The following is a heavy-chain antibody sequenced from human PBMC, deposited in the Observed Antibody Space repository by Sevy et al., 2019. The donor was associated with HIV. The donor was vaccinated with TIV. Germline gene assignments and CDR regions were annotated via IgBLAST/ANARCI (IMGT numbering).Heavy chain of an antibody. V-gene: IGHV4-28*01. CDR3: ARNRVRSSGRRLEAFDI. Sequence: SETLSLTCAVSGYSISSSNWWGWIRQPPGKGLEWIGYSYYSGRTYHNPSLKSRVSMSVDTSKNQFSLKLSSVTAVDTAVYYCARNRVRSSGRRLEAFDIWGQGTMVTVSS. CDR2: SYYSGRT. J-gene: IGHJ3*02. CDR1: GYSISSSNW. D-gene: IGHD3-22*01.